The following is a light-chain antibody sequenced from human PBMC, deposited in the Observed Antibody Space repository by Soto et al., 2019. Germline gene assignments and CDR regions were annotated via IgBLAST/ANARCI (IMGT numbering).Light chain of an antibody. CDR2: GAS. V-gene: IGKV3-20*01. CDR3: QQYGNSPQT. J-gene: IGKJ1*01. CDR1: QSVSNNY. Sequence: EIVLSQSPGTLSLSPGERATLSFRSSQSVSNNYLAWYQQKPGQAPRLLIYGASSRATGIPNRFSGSGSGTDFTLTISRLEPEDFAVYYCQQYGNSPQTFGQGTKVDIK.